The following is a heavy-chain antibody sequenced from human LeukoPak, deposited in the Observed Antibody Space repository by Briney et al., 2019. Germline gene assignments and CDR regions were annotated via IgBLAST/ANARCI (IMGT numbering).Heavy chain of an antibody. J-gene: IGHJ4*02. D-gene: IGHD6-19*01. CDR1: GYSFTSYW. Sequence: GESLKISCKGSGYSFTSYWISWVRQMPGKGLEWMGRIDPSDSYTNYSQSFQGHVTISADKSISTAYLQWSSLKASDTAMYYCARSYSSGWNYFDYWGQGTLVTVSS. CDR3: ARSYSSGWNYFDY. CDR2: IDPSDSYT. V-gene: IGHV5-10-1*01.